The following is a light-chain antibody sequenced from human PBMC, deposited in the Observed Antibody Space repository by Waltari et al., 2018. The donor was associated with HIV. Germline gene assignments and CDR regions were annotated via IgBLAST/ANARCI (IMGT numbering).Light chain of an antibody. J-gene: IGLJ2*01. Sequence: QSALTQPPSASGSPGQSVTISCTGTGSDIGTYNYVSWYQQHPGKAPKLMIYEVNNRPSGVPVRFSGDKSGSVASLTVSGLQDDDEAEYDGGSDAGRCSRVVLGGGTKLTVL. CDR2: EVN. CDR1: GSDIGTYNY. V-gene: IGLV2-8*01. CDR3: GSDAGRCSRVV.